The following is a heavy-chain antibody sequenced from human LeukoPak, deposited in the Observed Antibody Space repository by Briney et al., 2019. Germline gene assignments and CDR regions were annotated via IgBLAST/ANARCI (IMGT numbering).Heavy chain of an antibody. CDR3: AKRPGPGGPFEY. D-gene: IGHD3-16*01. Sequence: GGSLRLSCAASGFTFSSYGMHWVRQAPGKGLEWVAVISYDGINKFYVDSVKGRFTISRDNSKNTLYLQMDSLRAEDTAVYYCAKRPGPGGPFEYWGQGTLVTVSS. CDR1: GFTFSSYG. J-gene: IGHJ4*02. CDR2: ISYDGINK. V-gene: IGHV3-30*18.